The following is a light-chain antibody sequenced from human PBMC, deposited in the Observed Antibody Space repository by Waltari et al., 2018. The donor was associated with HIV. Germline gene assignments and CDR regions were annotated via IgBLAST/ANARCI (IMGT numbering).Light chain of an antibody. CDR2: DVT. CDR3: CSYAGNYPVL. CDR1: SSDVGGYNY. V-gene: IGLV2-11*01. Sequence: QSALTQPRSVSGSPGQSVTISCTGTSSDVGGYNYVSWYHQNPGKAPKFIIYDVTKRPSGVPYRFSGSKSGNTASLTISGLQAEDEADYYCCSYAGNYPVLFGGGTKLTVL. J-gene: IGLJ3*02.